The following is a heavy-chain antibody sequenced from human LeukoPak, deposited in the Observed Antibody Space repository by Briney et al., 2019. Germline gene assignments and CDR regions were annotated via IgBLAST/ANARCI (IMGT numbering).Heavy chain of an antibody. Sequence: QPGRSLRLSCAASGFTFSSYGMHWVRQAPGKGLEWVAVIWYDGSNKYYADSVKGRFTISRDNSKNTLYLQMNSLRAEDTAVYYCARDRRYCGGDCYSYYYYYYGMDVWGQGTTVTVSS. CDR1: GFTFSSYG. V-gene: IGHV3-33*01. D-gene: IGHD2-21*02. J-gene: IGHJ6*02. CDR2: IWYDGSNK. CDR3: ARDRRYCGGDCYSYYYYYYGMDV.